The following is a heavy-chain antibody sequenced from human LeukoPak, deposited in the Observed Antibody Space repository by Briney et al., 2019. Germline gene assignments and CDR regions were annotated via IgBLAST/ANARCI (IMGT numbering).Heavy chain of an antibody. CDR2: MNPNSGNT. CDR1: GYTFTSYD. J-gene: IGHJ4*02. CDR3: ARGFRGRYKWLVRGGNFDY. V-gene: IGHV1-8*01. D-gene: IGHD6-19*01. Sequence: ASVKVSCKASGYTFTSYDINWVRQATGQGLEWMGWMNPNSGNTGYAQKFQGRVTMTRNTSISTAYMELSSLRSEDTAVYYCARGFRGRYKWLVRGGNFDYWGQGTLVTVSS.